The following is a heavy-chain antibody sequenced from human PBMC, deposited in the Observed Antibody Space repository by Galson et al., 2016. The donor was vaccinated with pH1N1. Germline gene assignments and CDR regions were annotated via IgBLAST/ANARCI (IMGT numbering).Heavy chain of an antibody. J-gene: IGHJ5*02. Sequence: LSLTCSVSGGSMFAYYWNWIRQPPGKGLEWIGYIYSTGGTNYNPSLKSRVAISVDTSNNQFSLNLISVTAADTAVYYCARGGTVTNPLATWGQGTLVTVSS. V-gene: IGHV4-59*01. CDR3: ARGGTVTNPLAT. D-gene: IGHD4-17*01. CDR2: IYSTGGT. CDR1: GGSMFAYY.